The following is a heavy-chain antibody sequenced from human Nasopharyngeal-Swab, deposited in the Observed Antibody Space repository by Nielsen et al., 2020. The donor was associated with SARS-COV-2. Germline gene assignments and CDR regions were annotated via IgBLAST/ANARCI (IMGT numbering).Heavy chain of an antibody. CDR2: LKSGGGT. CDR3: ARVRQSGAYFPFDS. Sequence: GGSLRLSCVASGFTVSSNFVSWVRQAPGKGLEWVSLLKSGGGTFYADSVRGRFTISRDNSRNTVYLQMNSLRAEGTAVYYYARVRQSGAYFPFDSWGLGTLVTVSS. D-gene: IGHD1-26*01. J-gene: IGHJ4*02. CDR1: GFTVSSNF. V-gene: IGHV3-53*01.